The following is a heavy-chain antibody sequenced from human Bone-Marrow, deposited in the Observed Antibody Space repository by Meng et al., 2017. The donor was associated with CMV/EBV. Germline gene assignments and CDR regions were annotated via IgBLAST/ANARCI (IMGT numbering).Heavy chain of an antibody. J-gene: IGHJ5*02. D-gene: IGHD3-3*01. CDR1: GFIFNTYG. CDR3: AKALLKYVFWCGSAS. CDR2: IRWDGSDK. V-gene: IGHV3-30*02. Sequence: GESLKISCAASGFIFNTYGMHWVRQVPGKGLEWVSFIRWDGSDKFYGESLKGRFTVSRDNSKNTMYLQMTGLRAEDTAVYFCAKALLKYVFWCGSASWGQGTVVTVSS.